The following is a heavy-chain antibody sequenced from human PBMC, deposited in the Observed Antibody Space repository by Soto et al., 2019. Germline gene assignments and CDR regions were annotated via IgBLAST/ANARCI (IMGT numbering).Heavy chain of an antibody. V-gene: IGHV1-3*01. J-gene: IGHJ4*02. CDR1: GYTFTMYA. Sequence: QVQLVQSGAEVKKPGASVRVSCEASGYTFTMYAIHWVRQAPGQRLEWMGWINDANGNTKSSQKFQGRVSITRDTSASTAYMELSSLRSEDTALYYCARDQRRDYDFWSGYSQGFDYWGQGTLVTVSS. CDR2: INDANGNT. D-gene: IGHD3-3*01. CDR3: ARDQRRDYDFWSGYSQGFDY.